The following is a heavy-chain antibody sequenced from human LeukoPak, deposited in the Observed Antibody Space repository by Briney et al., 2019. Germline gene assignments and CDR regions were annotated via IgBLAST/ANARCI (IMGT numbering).Heavy chain of an antibody. CDR1: DNTFTNYY. Sequence: ASVTVSCKASDNTFTNYYLHWVRQAPGRGLEWLGLIYPNGGSRSYAQNFQGRVTMTRATSTTTVYLELSSLRSEDTAVYYCARFRRDYYGSGSYTHYYYYMDVWGKGTTVTVSS. V-gene: IGHV1-46*01. CDR3: ARFRRDYYGSGSYTHYYYYMDV. J-gene: IGHJ6*03. D-gene: IGHD3-10*01. CDR2: IYPNGGSR.